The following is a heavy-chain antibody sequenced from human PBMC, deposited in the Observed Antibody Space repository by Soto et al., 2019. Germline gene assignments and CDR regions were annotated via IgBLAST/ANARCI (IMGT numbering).Heavy chain of an antibody. CDR1: RGTFTNYA. CDR3: ARDRAGYYSHFVY. D-gene: IGHD3-22*01. CDR2: IMPFFGSG. V-gene: IGHV1-69*01. Sequence: QVYLVQSGAEVKKPGSSVKVSCKALRGTFTNYAFSWVRQAPGQGLEWMGGIMPFFGSGNYAQKFQGRINITAYESTSSVYLELTILRSEDTAVYYCARDRAGYYSHFVYWGQGTLVTVSS. J-gene: IGHJ4*02.